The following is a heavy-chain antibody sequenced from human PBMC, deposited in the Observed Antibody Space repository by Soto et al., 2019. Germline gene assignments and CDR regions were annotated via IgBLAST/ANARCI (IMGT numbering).Heavy chain of an antibody. V-gene: IGHV1-2*04. CDR3: ARDLMTGAVAGDSGMDV. CDR1: GYTFTGYY. Sequence: ASVKVSCKASGYTFTGYYMHWVRQAPGQGLEWMGWINPNSGGTNYAQKFQGWVTMTRDTSISTAYMELSRLRSDDTAVYYCARDLMTGAVAGDSGMDVWGQGTTVTVSS. D-gene: IGHD6-19*01. J-gene: IGHJ6*02. CDR2: INPNSGGT.